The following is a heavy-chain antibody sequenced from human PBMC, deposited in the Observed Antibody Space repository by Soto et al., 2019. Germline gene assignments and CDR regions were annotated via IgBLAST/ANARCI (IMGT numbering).Heavy chain of an antibody. Sequence: GSSVKACCEASGATFSSFAFSWVRQAPGQGLEWMGVTIPIFDTIKFAQKFQGRVTFTADESTGTAYMELSSLTSEDTAVYYCAIPLKCSGYHIALDYSGQRSSVIVSS. V-gene: IGHV1-69*13. D-gene: IGHD6-25*01. CDR3: AIPLKCSGYHIALDY. CDR1: GATFSSFA. CDR2: TIPIFDTI. J-gene: IGHJ4*02.